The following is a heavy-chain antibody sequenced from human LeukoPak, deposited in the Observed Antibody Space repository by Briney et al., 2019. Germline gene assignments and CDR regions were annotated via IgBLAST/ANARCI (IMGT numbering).Heavy chain of an antibody. J-gene: IGHJ4*02. CDR1: GFPFSTYG. CDR2: ISNDGNNK. V-gene: IGHV3-30*03. Sequence: GMSLRLSCAASGFPFSTYGMHWVRQAPGKGLEWVAAISNDGNNKFYADSVKGRFTISRDNAKNTLYLQMNSLRAEDTAVYYCARRDSSIAASYYFDYWGQGTLVTVSS. D-gene: IGHD6-6*01. CDR3: ARRDSSIAASYYFDY.